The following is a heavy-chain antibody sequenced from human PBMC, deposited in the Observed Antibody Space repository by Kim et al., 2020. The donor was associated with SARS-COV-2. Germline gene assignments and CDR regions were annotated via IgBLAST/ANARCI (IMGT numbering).Heavy chain of an antibody. J-gene: IGHJ6*03. CDR1: GFTFGDYA. D-gene: IGHD3-16*01. V-gene: IGHV3-49*03. Sequence: GGSLRLSCTASGFTFGDYAMSWFRQAPGKGLEWVGFIRSKAYGGTTEYDASVKGRFTISRDDSKSIAYLQMNSLKTEDTAVYYCGRPGGDFHMDVWVKGTTVTVSS. CDR2: IRSKAYGGTT. CDR3: GRPGGDFHMDV.